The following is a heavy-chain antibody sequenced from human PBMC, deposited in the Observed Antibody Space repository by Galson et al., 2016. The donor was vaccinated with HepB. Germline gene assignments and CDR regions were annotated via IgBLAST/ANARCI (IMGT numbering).Heavy chain of an antibody. V-gene: IGHV4-59*01. J-gene: IGHJ4*02. CDR1: GSSITNYY. Sequence: ATLSLTCSVSGSSITNYYWTWMRQPPGKGLEWIGYTPYSGYTSYNPSLGGPVTMSVDASKYQFSLILTSVTAADTAVYYCARRLVLKPGGSDHWGRGTLVIVSS. D-gene: IGHD2-15*01. CDR3: ARRLVLKPGGSDH. CDR2: TPYSGYT.